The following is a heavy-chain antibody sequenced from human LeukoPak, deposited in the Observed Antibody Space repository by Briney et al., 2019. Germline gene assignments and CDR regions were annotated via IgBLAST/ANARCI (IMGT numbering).Heavy chain of an antibody. J-gene: IGHJ4*02. D-gene: IGHD1-1*01. CDR3: ARDRPTTQVPLAPLRV. V-gene: IGHV1-2*02. CDR2: INPNSGGT. Sequence: ASVKVSCKASGYTFTGYYMHWVRQAPGQGLEWMGWINPNSGGTNYAQKFQGRVTMTWDTSISTAYMELGRLTSDDMGVYYCARDRPTTQVPLAPLRVWGQGTLVTVSS. CDR1: GYTFTGYY.